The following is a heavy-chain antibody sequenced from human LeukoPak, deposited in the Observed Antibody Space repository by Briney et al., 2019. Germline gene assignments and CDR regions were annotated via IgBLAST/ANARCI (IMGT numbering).Heavy chain of an antibody. Sequence: GGSLRLSCAASGFTFSSYSMNWVRRASGKGLEWVAYIAYTGTIHYADSVRGRFAISRDNADNSLYLQMNSLRVEDTAVYYCARDPHSLDYWGQGTLVTVSS. CDR3: ARDPHSLDY. CDR1: GFTFSSYS. CDR2: IAYTGTI. J-gene: IGHJ4*02. V-gene: IGHV3-48*01.